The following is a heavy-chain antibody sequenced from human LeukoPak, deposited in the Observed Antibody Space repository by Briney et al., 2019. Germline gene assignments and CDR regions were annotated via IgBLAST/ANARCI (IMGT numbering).Heavy chain of an antibody. V-gene: IGHV3-30*18. Sequence: GRSLRLSCAASGFTFSSYGMHWVRQAPGKGLEWVAVISYDGSNKYYADSVKGRFTISRDNSKNTLYLQKNSLRAEDTAVYYCANDDTRTLDAFDIWGQGTMVAVSS. D-gene: IGHD1-14*01. CDR1: GFTFSSYG. J-gene: IGHJ3*02. CDR3: ANDDTRTLDAFDI. CDR2: ISYDGSNK.